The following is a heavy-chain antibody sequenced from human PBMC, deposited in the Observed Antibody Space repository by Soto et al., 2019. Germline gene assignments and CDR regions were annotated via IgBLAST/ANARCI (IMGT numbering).Heavy chain of an antibody. Sequence: GGSLSLSCAASGFAFSNSWMSWVRQAPGKGLEWVANMKEDGTEIWYMDSVKGRFTISRDNAKNSLYLQMNSLRAEDTAVYYCARDPNIVLVPAALRSYYYYYGMDVWGQGTTVTVSS. D-gene: IGHD2-2*01. J-gene: IGHJ6*02. CDR1: GFAFSNSW. CDR3: ARDPNIVLVPAALRSYYYYYGMDV. V-gene: IGHV3-7*01. CDR2: MKEDGTEI.